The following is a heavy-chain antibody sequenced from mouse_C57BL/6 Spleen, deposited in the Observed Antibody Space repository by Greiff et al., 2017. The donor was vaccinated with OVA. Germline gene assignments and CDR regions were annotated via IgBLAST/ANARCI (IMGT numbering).Heavy chain of an antibody. CDR1: GFNIKDDY. V-gene: IGHV14-4*01. D-gene: IGHD3-3*01. J-gene: IGHJ2*01. Sequence: VQLKQSGAELVRPGASVKLSCTASGFNIKDDYMHWVKQRPEQGLEWIGWIDPENGDTEYASKFQGKATITADTSSNTAYLQLSSLTSEDTAVYYCTTGDVGGRLDYWGQGTTLTVSS. CDR3: TTGDVGGRLDY. CDR2: IDPENGDT.